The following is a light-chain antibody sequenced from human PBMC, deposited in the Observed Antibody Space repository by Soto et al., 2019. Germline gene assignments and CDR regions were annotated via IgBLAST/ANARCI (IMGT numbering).Light chain of an antibody. Sequence: QSALTQPPSASGSPGQSVTISCTGTSSDVGGYDYVSWYQQHPGKAPKLMIYDNNKRPSGIPDRFSGSKSGTSATLGITGLQTGDEADYYCGTWDSSLSVVVFGGGTKVTVL. CDR3: GTWDSSLSVVV. CDR1: SSDVGGYDY. CDR2: DNN. J-gene: IGLJ2*01. V-gene: IGLV2-8*01.